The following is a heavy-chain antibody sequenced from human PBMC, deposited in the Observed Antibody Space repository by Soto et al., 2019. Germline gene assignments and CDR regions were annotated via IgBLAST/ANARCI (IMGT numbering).Heavy chain of an antibody. V-gene: IGHV3-74*01. J-gene: IGHJ4*02. CDR3: ANPGAWNYVLDF. Sequence: EVRLVESGGGQVHPGGSLRLSCAASGFSFTHYRIHWVRQVPGKGLEWVCRVNADGSSTNYAGFAKGRFTISRDNSTNTAYTELHNLSVCDTALYYCANPGAWNYVLDFWGQGNWVIVSS. CDR1: GFSFTHYR. CDR2: VNADGSST. D-gene: IGHD3-16*01.